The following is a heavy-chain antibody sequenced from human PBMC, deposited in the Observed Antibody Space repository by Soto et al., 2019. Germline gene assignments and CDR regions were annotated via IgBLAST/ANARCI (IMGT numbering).Heavy chain of an antibody. J-gene: IGHJ4*02. CDR3: ARARGSTMVRYYFDY. CDR2: ISAYNGNT. V-gene: IGHV1-18*01. Sequence: GASVKVSCKASGHTFTSYGISWVRQAPGQGLEWMGWISAYNGNTNYAQKFQGRVTITADESTSTAYMELSSLRSEDTAVYYCARARGSTMVRYYFDYWGQGTLVTVSS. D-gene: IGHD3-10*01. CDR1: GHTFTSYG.